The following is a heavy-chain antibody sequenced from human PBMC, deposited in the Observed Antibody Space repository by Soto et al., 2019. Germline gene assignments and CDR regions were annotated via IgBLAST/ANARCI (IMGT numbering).Heavy chain of an antibody. Sequence: QVQLVESGGGVVQPGRSLRLSCAASGFTFSSYGMHWVRQAPGKGLEWVAVIWYDGSNKYYADSVKGRFTISRDNSKNTLYLQMNSVRAEDTAVYYCARDHQIEVAEHYYFDYWGEGTLVTVSS. CDR1: GFTFSSYG. CDR2: IWYDGSNK. CDR3: ARDHQIEVAEHYYFDY. V-gene: IGHV3-33*01. J-gene: IGHJ4*02. D-gene: IGHD3-22*01.